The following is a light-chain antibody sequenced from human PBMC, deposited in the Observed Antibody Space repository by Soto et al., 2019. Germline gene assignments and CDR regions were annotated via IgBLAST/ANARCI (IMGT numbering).Light chain of an antibody. Sequence: DIQMTQYPSTLSASVGDRFTITCRASQSISSWLAWYQQKPGKAPKLLIFAASSLQSGVPSRFSGSRSGPDFTLTISSLQPEDFATYYCQQSYSSPPTFGQGTKVDI. V-gene: IGKV1-39*01. CDR3: QQSYSSPPT. CDR1: QSISSW. CDR2: AAS. J-gene: IGKJ1*01.